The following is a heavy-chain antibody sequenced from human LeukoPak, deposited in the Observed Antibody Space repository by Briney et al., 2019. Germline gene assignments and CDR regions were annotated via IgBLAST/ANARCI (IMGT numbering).Heavy chain of an antibody. J-gene: IGHJ4*02. CDR3: AKDLSSTGWLKGYFDY. Sequence: GGSLRLSCAASGFTFCNYAMSWVRQAPGKGLEWVSGITGDTYYADSVKGRFTISRDNAKNTVYLQMNSLRGEDTALYYCAKDLSSTGWLKGYFDYWGQGTLVTVSS. CDR1: GFTFCNYA. V-gene: IGHV3-23*01. D-gene: IGHD6-19*01. CDR2: ITGDT.